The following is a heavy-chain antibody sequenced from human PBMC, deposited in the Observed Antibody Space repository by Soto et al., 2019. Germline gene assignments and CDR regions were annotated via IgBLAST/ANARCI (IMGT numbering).Heavy chain of an antibody. CDR3: ARSQGGSSSLDIYYYYYYGMDV. CDR1: GGTFSSYA. V-gene: IGHV1-69*01. J-gene: IGHJ6*02. D-gene: IGHD2-15*01. CDR2: IIPIFGTA. Sequence: QVQLVQSGAEVKKPGSSVKVSCKAPGGTFSSYAISWVRQAPGQGLEWMGGIIPIFGTAKYALKFQGRVTITADESTSTGYMALSSLRSEDTAVYYCARSQGGSSSLDIYYYYYYGMDVWGQGTTVTVSS.